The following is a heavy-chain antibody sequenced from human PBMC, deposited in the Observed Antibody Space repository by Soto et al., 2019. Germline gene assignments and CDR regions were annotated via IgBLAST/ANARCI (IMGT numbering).Heavy chain of an antibody. D-gene: IGHD2-21*02. CDR1: GVSIRPYF. V-gene: IGHV4-59*01. CDR3: ARQMADEVTSQFDY. CDR2: VDYSGNT. Sequence: VQPQEPGPRLVKPSETLSLTCAVSGVSIRPYFWSWIRQSPEKGLEWIGYVDYSGNTNYNPSLKSRVVISVDTSKSLFTLRLTSMTAADTAVYYCARQMADEVTSQFDYWGQGTPVTVSS. J-gene: IGHJ4*02.